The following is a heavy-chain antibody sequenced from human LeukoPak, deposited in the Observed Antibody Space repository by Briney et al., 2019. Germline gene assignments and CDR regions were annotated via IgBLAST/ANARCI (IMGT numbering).Heavy chain of an antibody. D-gene: IGHD5-24*01. Sequence: GGSLRLSCAASGFTFSSYSMNWVRQAPGKGLEWISYISSGSSTIYYADSVKGRFTISRDNAKNSLYLQMNSLRAEDTAVYYCAKSGYNRFDYWGQGTLVTVSS. CDR3: AKSGYNRFDY. J-gene: IGHJ4*02. CDR1: GFTFSSYS. V-gene: IGHV3-48*01. CDR2: ISSGSSTI.